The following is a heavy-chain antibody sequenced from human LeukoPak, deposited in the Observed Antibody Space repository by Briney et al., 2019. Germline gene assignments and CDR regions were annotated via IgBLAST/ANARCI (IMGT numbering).Heavy chain of an antibody. CDR3: VSTVDYWYFDL. CDR2: VNSEGSST. CDR1: GFTFSSHW. D-gene: IGHD6-19*01. V-gene: IGHV3-74*01. J-gene: IGHJ2*01. Sequence: GGSLRLSCAASGFTFSSHWMHWVRQPPGKGLMWVSRVNSEGSSTTYADSVKGRFTISRDNAKNTLYLQINSLRAEDTAVYYCVSTVDYWYFDLWGRGTLVAVSS.